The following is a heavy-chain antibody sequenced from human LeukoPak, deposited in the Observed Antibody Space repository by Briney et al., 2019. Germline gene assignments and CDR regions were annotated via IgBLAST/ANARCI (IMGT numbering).Heavy chain of an antibody. D-gene: IGHD6-13*01. J-gene: IGHJ5*02. CDR1: GFTFSSYG. V-gene: IGHV3-33*08. CDR2: IWYDGSNK. CDR3: ARDPTIAAAGTVGLWFDP. Sequence: TGGSLRLSCAASGFTFSSYGMHWVRQAPGKGLEWVAVIWYDGSNKYYADSVKGRFTISRDNSKNTLYLQMNSLRAEDTAVYYCARDPTIAAAGTVGLWFDPWGQGTLVTVSS.